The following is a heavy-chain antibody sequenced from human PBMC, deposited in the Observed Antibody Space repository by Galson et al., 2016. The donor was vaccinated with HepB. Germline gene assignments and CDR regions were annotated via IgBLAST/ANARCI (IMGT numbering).Heavy chain of an antibody. D-gene: IGHD3-3*01. Sequence: PALVKPTQTLTLTCTFSGFSLSTSGMCVSWIRQPPGKALEWLGLVDWEDDKYYSSSLKTRLSISKDTSENQVVLTMTNMDPEDTGTFYCARLITTTSFTGMDVWGQGTTVTVS. CDR1: GFSLSTSGMC. J-gene: IGHJ6*02. CDR2: VDWEDDK. CDR3: ARLITTTSFTGMDV. V-gene: IGHV2-70*13.